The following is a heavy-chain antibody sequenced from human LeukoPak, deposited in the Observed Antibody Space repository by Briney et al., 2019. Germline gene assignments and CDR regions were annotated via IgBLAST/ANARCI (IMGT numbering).Heavy chain of an antibody. Sequence: GGSLRLSCAASGFTFSSYEMNWVRQAPGKGLEWVSYISSSGSTIYYADSVKGRFTISRDNVKNSLHLQMNSLRVEDTAVYHCVRHSGRAGGQWGRGTLIAVSS. V-gene: IGHV3-48*03. D-gene: IGHD3-10*01. CDR2: ISSSGSTI. CDR1: GFTFSSYE. CDR3: VRHSGRAGGQ. J-gene: IGHJ4*02.